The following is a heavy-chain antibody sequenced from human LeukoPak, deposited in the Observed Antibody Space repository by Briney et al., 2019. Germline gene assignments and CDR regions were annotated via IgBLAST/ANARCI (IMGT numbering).Heavy chain of an antibody. V-gene: IGHV1-69*06. D-gene: IGHD1-26*01. CDR1: GGTFSSYA. J-gene: IGHJ4*02. Sequence: ASVKVSCKASGGTFSSYAISWVRQAPGQGLEWMGGMIPIFGTANYAQKFQGRVTITADKSTSTAYMELSSLRSEDTAVYYCARGRSGSYTKPLDYWGQGTLVTVSS. CDR2: MIPIFGTA. CDR3: ARGRSGSYTKPLDY.